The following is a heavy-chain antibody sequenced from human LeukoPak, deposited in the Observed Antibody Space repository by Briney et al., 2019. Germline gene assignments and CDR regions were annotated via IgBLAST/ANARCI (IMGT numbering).Heavy chain of an antibody. CDR3: ARDVAAAGTFLENKEINDY. D-gene: IGHD6-13*01. V-gene: IGHV4-34*01. CDR2: INHSGST. J-gene: IGHJ4*02. Sequence: PSETLSLTCAVYGGSFSGYYRSWIRQPPGKGLEWIGEINHSGSTNYNPSLKSRVTISVDTSKNQFSLKLSSVTAADTAVYYCARDVAAAGTFLENKEINDYWGQGTLVTVSS. CDR1: GGSFSGYY.